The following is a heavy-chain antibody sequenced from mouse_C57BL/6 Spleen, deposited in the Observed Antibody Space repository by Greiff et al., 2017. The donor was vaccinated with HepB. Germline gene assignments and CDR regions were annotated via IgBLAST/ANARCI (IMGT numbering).Heavy chain of an antibody. V-gene: IGHV1-26*01. J-gene: IGHJ2*01. Sequence: VQLQQSGPELVKPGASVKISCKASGYTFTDYYMNWVKQSHGKSLEWIGDINPNNGGTSYNQKFKGKATLTVDKSSSTAYMELRSLTSEDSAVYYCARGQLRLRNYWGQGTTLTVSS. CDR1: GYTFTDYY. CDR3: ARGQLRLRNY. CDR2: INPNNGGT. D-gene: IGHD3-2*02.